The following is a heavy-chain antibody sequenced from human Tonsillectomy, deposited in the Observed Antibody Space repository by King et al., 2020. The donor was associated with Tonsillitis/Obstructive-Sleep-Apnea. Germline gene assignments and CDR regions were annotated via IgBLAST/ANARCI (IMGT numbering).Heavy chain of an antibody. CDR2: IYYSGGT. D-gene: IGHD6-13*01. J-gene: IGHJ5*02. V-gene: IGHV4-59*01. CDR3: ARDRREAEAGNLQNWFDP. Sequence: VQLQESGPGLVKPSETLSLTCTVSGGSISSYYWSWIRQPPGKGLEWIGYIYYSGGTNYNPSLKSRVTISVDTSKNQFSLKLSSVTAADTAVYYCARDRREAEAGNLQNWFDPWGQGTLVTVSS. CDR1: GGSISSYY.